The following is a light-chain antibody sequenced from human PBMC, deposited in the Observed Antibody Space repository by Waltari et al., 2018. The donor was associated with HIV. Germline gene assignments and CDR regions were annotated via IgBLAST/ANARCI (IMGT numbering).Light chain of an antibody. CDR1: RSHLRAGYH. CDR3: QSHDSSLSGYV. V-gene: IGLV1-40*01. J-gene: IGLJ1*01. CDR2: GNS. Sequence: QSVPTQPPSVSGAPGQRVTLSRTGSRSHLRAGYHVHRYQQLPGTAPKLLLYGNSNRPSGVPDRFSGSKSGTSASLAITGLQAEDEADYHCQSHDSSLSGYVFGTGTKVTVL.